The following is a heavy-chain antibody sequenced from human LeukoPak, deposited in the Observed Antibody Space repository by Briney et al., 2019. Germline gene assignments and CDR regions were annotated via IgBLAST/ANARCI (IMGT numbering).Heavy chain of an antibody. J-gene: IGHJ5*02. Sequence: GGSLRLSCAASGFTFSSYSMNWVRQAPGKGLEGVSSISSSSSYIYYADSVKGRFTISRDNAKNSLYLQMNSLRAEDTAVYYCARESITMVRGVILNWFDPWGQGTLVTVSS. CDR1: GFTFSSYS. CDR3: ARESITMVRGVILNWFDP. V-gene: IGHV3-21*01. CDR2: ISSSSSYI. D-gene: IGHD3-10*01.